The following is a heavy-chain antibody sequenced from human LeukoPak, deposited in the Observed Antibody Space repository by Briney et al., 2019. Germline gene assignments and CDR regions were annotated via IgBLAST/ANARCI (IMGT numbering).Heavy chain of an antibody. CDR1: GYTFTSYY. CDR3: ARAGDIVQLFRISGY. J-gene: IGHJ4*02. Sequence: ASVKVSCKASGYTFTSYYMHWVRQAPGQGLEWMGIINPSGGSTSYAQKFQGRVTMTRDTSTSTVYMELSSLRSEDTAVYYCARAGDIVQLFRISGYWGQGTLVAVSS. V-gene: IGHV1-46*01. D-gene: IGHD2-15*01. CDR2: INPSGGST.